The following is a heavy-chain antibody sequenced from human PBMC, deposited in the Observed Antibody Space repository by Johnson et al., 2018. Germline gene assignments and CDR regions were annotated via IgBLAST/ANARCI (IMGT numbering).Heavy chain of an antibody. D-gene: IGHD1-26*01. CDR3: AKDGEGWELRFASAEYFQH. Sequence: VQLVQSGGGLVQPGGSLRLSCAASGFTCSSYAMSWVRQAPGKGLEWVSALSGSGGSTYYADSVKGRFTITRDNSKNTLYLQMNSLRAEDTAVYYWAKDGEGWELRFASAEYFQHWGQGTLVTVSS. V-gene: IGHV3-23*04. J-gene: IGHJ1*01. CDR2: LSGSGGST. CDR1: GFTCSSYA.